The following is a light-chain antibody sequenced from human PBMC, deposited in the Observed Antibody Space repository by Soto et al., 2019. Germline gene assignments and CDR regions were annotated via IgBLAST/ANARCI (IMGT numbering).Light chain of an antibody. CDR2: GAS. CDR1: QSVSSSY. Sequence: EIVLTQSPGTLSLSPGERATLSCRASQSVSSSYLAWYQQKPGQAPRLLIYGASSRATGIPDRFSGSGSGTDFTLTISRLEPEDFAVYYCQPYGSSLTTFGQGTLLEIK. CDR3: QPYGSSLTT. V-gene: IGKV3-20*01. J-gene: IGKJ5*01.